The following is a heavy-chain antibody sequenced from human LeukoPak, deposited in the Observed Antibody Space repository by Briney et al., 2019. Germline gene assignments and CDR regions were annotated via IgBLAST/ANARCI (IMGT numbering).Heavy chain of an antibody. V-gene: IGHV3-48*01. CDR2: ISIGSDTI. CDR1: GFTFSSYS. D-gene: IGHD3-16*02. J-gene: IGHJ6*02. Sequence: PGGSLRLSCAASGFTFSSYSMNWVRQAPGKGLEWVSYISIGSDTIYYADSVRGRFTISRDNAKNSLYLQMNSLRAEDTAVYYCARDGSRSYYYTMDVWGQGTTVTVSS. CDR3: ARDGSRSYYYTMDV.